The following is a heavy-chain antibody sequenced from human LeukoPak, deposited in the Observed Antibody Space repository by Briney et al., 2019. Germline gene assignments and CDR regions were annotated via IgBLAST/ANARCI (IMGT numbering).Heavy chain of an antibody. CDR3: AREGYGYNYAFDY. CDR2: ISHRGGSI. V-gene: IGHV3-48*03. D-gene: IGHD5-24*01. J-gene: IGHJ4*02. Sequence: PGGSLRLSCSASGFSFSSYEMNWVRQAPGKGLEWVSYISHRGGSIHYADSVKGRLTISRDNAKNSVYLQMNSLRAEDTAIYYCAREGYGYNYAFDYWGQGTLVTVSS. CDR1: GFSFSSYE.